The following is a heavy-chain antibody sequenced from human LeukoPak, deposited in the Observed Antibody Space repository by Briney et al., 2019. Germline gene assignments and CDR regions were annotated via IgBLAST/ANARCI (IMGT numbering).Heavy chain of an antibody. Sequence: GGSLRLSCAASGFTFSTFAIHWVRQAPGKGLEWVAVIWYDGSEQYYADSVKGRFIISRDNSKSTSDLQMNSLRAEDTAVYYCAREGDSRWGELSPWGQGTLVTVSA. D-gene: IGHD3-16*02. CDR3: AREGDSRWGELSP. CDR2: IWYDGSEQ. CDR1: GFTFSTFA. J-gene: IGHJ1*01. V-gene: IGHV3-33*01.